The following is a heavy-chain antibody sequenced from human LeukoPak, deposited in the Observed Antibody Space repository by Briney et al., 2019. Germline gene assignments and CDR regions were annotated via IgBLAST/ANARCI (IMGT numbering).Heavy chain of an antibody. V-gene: IGHV3-23*01. D-gene: IGHD2-2*01. Sequence: GGSLRLSCAASGFTFSSYAMSWVRQAPGKGLEWVSAISGSGGSTYYADSVKGRFTISRDNSKNTLYLQMNSPRAEDTAVYYCAKVDERGYCSSTSCYGDYWGQGTLVTVSS. CDR1: GFTFSSYA. CDR2: ISGSGGST. J-gene: IGHJ4*02. CDR3: AKVDERGYCSSTSCYGDY.